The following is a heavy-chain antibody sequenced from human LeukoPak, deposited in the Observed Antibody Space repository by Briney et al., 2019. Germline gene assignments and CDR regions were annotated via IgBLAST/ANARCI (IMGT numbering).Heavy chain of an antibody. D-gene: IGHD3/OR15-3a*01. CDR2: FSGSGGTT. CDR1: GFTFSSYA. Sequence: PGGCLRLSCAASGFTFSSYAMNSVRQAPGRGLEWVSGFSGSGGTTYYAASVKGRFTISRDNSKNTLNLQMNSLRAEDTCVGYGANVIMLSRPTCLGYNDLYRDLSAKGPRVTVSS. CDR3: ANVIMLSRPTCLGYNDLYRDL. J-gene: IGHJ6*03. V-gene: IGHV3-23*01.